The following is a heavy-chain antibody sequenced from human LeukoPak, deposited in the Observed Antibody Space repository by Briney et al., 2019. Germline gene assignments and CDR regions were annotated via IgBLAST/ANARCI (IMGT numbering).Heavy chain of an antibody. Sequence: SETLSLTFTVSGGSISSYYWSWIRHPPGKGLEGIGYIYYSWSTNYNPSHKSRVTISVDTSKNQYSLKVSFVTAAETAVYYCAKGGKMYSSSCYGSNYCGMDFWGQGTMVTVSS. V-gene: IGHV4-59*01. J-gene: IGHJ6*02. CDR2: IYYSWST. CDR1: GGSISSYY. D-gene: IGHD6-13*01. CDR3: AKGGKMYSSSCYGSNYCGMDF.